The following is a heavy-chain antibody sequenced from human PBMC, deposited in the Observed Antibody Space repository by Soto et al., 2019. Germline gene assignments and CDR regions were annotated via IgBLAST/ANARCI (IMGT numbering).Heavy chain of an antibody. CDR3: AKDPNGDYVGAFDI. CDR2: ISAAGGST. V-gene: IGHV3-23*01. CDR1: GFTFRGYA. Sequence: EVHLLESGGGLVQPGVSLRLSCAASGFTFRGYAMSWVRQAPGKGPEWVSSISAAGGSTYYADSVKGRFTISRDNSRATVFLQMNSLRAEDTALYYCAKDPNGDYVGAFDIWGQGTVVTVSS. D-gene: IGHD4-17*01. J-gene: IGHJ3*02.